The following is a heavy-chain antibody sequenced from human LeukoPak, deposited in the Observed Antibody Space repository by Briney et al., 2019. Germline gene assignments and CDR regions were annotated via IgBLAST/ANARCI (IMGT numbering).Heavy chain of an antibody. J-gene: IGHJ3*02. Sequence: SETLSLTCTVSGGSISSSSYYWGWIRQPPGKGLEWIGSIYYSGSTYYNPSLKSRVTISVDTSKNQFSLKLSSVTAADTAVYHCARSEYYYDSSGYDAFDIWGQGTMVTVSS. D-gene: IGHD3-22*01. CDR1: GGSISSSSYY. CDR2: IYYSGST. V-gene: IGHV4-39*01. CDR3: ARSEYYYDSSGYDAFDI.